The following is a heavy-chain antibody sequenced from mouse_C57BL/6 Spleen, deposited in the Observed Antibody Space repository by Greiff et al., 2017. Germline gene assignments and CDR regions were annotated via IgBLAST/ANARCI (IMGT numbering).Heavy chain of an antibody. CDR2: IDPETGGT. CDR1: GYTFTDYE. CDR3: TRGYLFAY. J-gene: IGHJ3*01. V-gene: IGHV1-15*01. Sequence: VQLQQSGAELVRPGASVTLSCKASGYTFTDYEMHWVKQTPVHGLEWIGAIDPETGGTAYNQKFKGKAILTADKSSSTAYMELRSLTSEDSAVXYCTRGYLFAYWGQGTLVTVSA. D-gene: IGHD1-2*01.